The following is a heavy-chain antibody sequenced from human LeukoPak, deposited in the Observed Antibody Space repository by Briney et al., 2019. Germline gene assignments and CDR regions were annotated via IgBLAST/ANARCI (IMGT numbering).Heavy chain of an antibody. CDR1: GFTFSIYA. Sequence: PGGSLRLSCAASGFTFSIYAMSWIRQPTGKGLERIGRIYTSGSTNYNPSLKSRVTMSVDTSKNQFSLKLSSVTAADTAVYYCARDTTDSSGWYTWWFDPWGQGTLVTVSS. CDR2: IYTSGST. J-gene: IGHJ5*02. D-gene: IGHD6-19*01. CDR3: ARDTTDSSGWYTWWFDP. V-gene: IGHV4-4*07.